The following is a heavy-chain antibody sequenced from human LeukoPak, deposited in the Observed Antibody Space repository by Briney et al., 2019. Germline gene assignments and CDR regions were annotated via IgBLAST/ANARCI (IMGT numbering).Heavy chain of an antibody. CDR2: MNPNSGNT. D-gene: IGHD3/OR15-3a*01. CDR1: GYTFTSYD. Sequence: GASVKVSCKASGYTFTSYDINWVRQATGQGLEWMGWMNPNSGNTGYAQKFQGRVTMTRNTSISTAYMELSSLRSEDTVVYYCARVGYDFWSGYPAKNFDYWGQGTLVSVSS. CDR3: ARVGYDFWSGYPAKNFDY. V-gene: IGHV1-8*01. J-gene: IGHJ4*02.